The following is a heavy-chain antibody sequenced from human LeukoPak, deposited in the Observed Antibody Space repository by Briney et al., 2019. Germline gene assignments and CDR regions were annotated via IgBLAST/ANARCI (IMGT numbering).Heavy chain of an antibody. V-gene: IGHV4-38-2*01. CDR3: ARARYNYVDSDW. Sequence: SEPLSLTRALPGYSISRVLYWGWIRQPPGKGREWIGAIYHNGDTYSNPSLNSPGTLSVDTSRNQFSLELSSVTAAHSTVFYCARARYNYVDSDWWGQGTLVTVSS. J-gene: IGHJ4*02. CDR1: GYSISRVLY. D-gene: IGHD5-18*01. CDR2: IYHNGDT.